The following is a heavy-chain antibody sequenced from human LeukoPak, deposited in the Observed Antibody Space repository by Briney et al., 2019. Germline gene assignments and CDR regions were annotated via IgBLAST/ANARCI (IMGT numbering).Heavy chain of an antibody. CDR3: AKDRDPGYSSGWYGSPNDY. D-gene: IGHD6-19*01. Sequence: PGGSLRLSCAASGFTFSSYAMTWVRQAPGKGLDWVSVISGSGGSTYYADSVKGRFTISRDNSKNTLYLQMNSLRAEDTAVYYCAKDRDPGYSSGWYGSPNDYWGQGTLVTVSS. CDR1: GFTFSSYA. V-gene: IGHV3-23*01. CDR2: ISGSGGST. J-gene: IGHJ4*02.